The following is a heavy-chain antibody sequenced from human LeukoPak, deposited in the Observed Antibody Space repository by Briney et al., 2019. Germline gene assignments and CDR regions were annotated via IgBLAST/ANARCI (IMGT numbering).Heavy chain of an antibody. CDR1: GYSFTSYW. D-gene: IGHD3-22*01. V-gene: IGHV5-51*01. Sequence: GESLKISCKGSGYSFTSYWIGWVRPMPGKGLEWMGIIYPGDSDTRYSPSFQGQVTISADKSISTAYLQWSSLKASDTAMYYCARIRSSYDSSGYYYYFDYWGQGTLVTVSS. CDR2: IYPGDSDT. J-gene: IGHJ4*02. CDR3: ARIRSSYDSSGYYYYFDY.